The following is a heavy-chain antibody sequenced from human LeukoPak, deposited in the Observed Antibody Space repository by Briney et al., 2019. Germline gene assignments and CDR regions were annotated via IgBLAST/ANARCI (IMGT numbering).Heavy chain of an antibody. CDR2: ISAYNGNT. D-gene: IGHD6-19*01. Sequence: ASVKVSCKASGYTFTSYGISWVRQAPGQGLEWMGWISAYNGNTNYAQNLQGRVTMTTDTSTSTAYMELRSLRSDDTAVYYCARFYNSDSSGWTFDYWGQGTRVTVSS. CDR3: ARFYNSDSSGWTFDY. CDR1: GYTFTSYG. V-gene: IGHV1-18*01. J-gene: IGHJ4*02.